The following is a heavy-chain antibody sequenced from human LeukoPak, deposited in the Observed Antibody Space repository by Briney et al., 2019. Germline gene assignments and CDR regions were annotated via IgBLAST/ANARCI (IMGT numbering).Heavy chain of an antibody. V-gene: IGHV1-18*01. CDR3: ARSSRWLSPGRESDC. Sequence: ASVKVSCKASGYTFTNYGIIWVRQAPGQGLEWMGWIGAYNGNTHNAQNLQGRVTMTTDTSTSTAYMELRSLRSDDTAVYYCARSSRWLSPGRESDCWGQGTQVTVSS. CDR2: IGAYNGNT. CDR1: GYTFTNYG. D-gene: IGHD4-23*01. J-gene: IGHJ4*02.